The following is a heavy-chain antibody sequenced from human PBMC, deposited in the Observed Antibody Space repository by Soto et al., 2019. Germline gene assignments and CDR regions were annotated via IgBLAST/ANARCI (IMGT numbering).Heavy chain of an antibody. V-gene: IGHV3-30-3*01. D-gene: IGHD3-9*01. CDR1: GFIFSGYA. CDR3: AKETNAYEINF. J-gene: IGHJ4*02. Sequence: QVQLVESGGGVVQPGRSLRLSCAASGFIFSGYAMHWVRQAPGKGLEWVAVISYDGNTQYYADSVKGRFTVSRDNSNNTLYVQMNNLRDEDTAMYYCAKETNAYEINFWGQGTLVTVSS. CDR2: ISYDGNTQ.